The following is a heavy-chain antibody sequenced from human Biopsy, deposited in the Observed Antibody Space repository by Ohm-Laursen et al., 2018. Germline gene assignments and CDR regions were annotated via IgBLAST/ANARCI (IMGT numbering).Heavy chain of an antibody. V-gene: IGHV4-4*07. Sequence: SETLSLTCTVSGGSINSYYWSWMRQPAGKGLEWIGRLFTSGTTNYSPSLNNRVTMSMDTSKNQFSLRLTSVTAADTAVYYCVRGGSGSFPFDYWGPGTLVTVSS. CDR1: GGSINSYY. J-gene: IGHJ4*02. CDR3: VRGGSGSFPFDY. D-gene: IGHD3-10*01. CDR2: LFTSGTT.